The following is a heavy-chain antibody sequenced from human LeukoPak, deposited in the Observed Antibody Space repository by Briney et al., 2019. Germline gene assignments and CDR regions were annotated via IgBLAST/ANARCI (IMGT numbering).Heavy chain of an antibody. D-gene: IGHD3-10*01. CDR3: ARDRTNLGVFDF. CDR1: GDSISGSPHY. V-gene: IGHV4-39*07. CDR2: LYYVGSP. Sequence: SETLSLTCIVSGDSISGSPHYWGWIRQPPGEGLEWIGNLYYVGSPYYNPSLESRVTISVDTSKNQFSLRLTSVTAADTAVYFCARDRTNLGVFDFWGQGSLVTVAS. J-gene: IGHJ4*02.